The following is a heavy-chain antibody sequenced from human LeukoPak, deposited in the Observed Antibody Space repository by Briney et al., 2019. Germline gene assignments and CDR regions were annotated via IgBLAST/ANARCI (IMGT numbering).Heavy chain of an antibody. V-gene: IGHV1-8*01. Sequence: ASVKVSCKASGYTFTSYDINWVRQATGQGLEWMGWMNPNSGNTGYAQKFQGRVTITRNTSISTAYMELSSLRSEDTAVYYCARGPGYSSGWRSSGGRLCWFDPWGQGTLVTVSS. D-gene: IGHD6-19*01. CDR1: GYTFTSYD. J-gene: IGHJ5*02. CDR2: MNPNSGNT. CDR3: ARGPGYSSGWRSSGGRLCWFDP.